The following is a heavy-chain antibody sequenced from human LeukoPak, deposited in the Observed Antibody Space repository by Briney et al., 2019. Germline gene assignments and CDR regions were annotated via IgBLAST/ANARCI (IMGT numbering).Heavy chain of an antibody. Sequence: GGSLRLSCAAPGFTFSSYAMSWVRQAPGKGLEWVSAISGSGGSTYYADSVKGRFTISRDNSKNTLYLQMNSLRAEDTAVYYCAKTYSSSWYSPSYYFDYWGQGTLVTVSS. CDR1: GFTFSSYA. CDR3: AKTYSSSWYSPSYYFDY. V-gene: IGHV3-23*01. J-gene: IGHJ4*02. CDR2: ISGSGGST. D-gene: IGHD6-13*01.